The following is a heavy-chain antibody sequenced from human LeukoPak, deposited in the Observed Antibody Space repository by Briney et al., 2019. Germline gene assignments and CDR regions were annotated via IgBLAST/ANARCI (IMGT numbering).Heavy chain of an antibody. J-gene: IGHJ4*02. CDR3: AKDLSNWNDVTSPNY. CDR1: GFTFSSYS. D-gene: IGHD1-1*01. CDR2: ISGSSRTM. V-gene: IGHV3-48*01. Sequence: PGGSLRLSCAASGFTFSSYSMNWVRQAPGRGLEWISYISGSSRTMYYADSVKGRFTISRDNSKNTLYLQMNSLRSEDTALYYCAKDLSNWNDVTSPNYWGRGTLVTVSS.